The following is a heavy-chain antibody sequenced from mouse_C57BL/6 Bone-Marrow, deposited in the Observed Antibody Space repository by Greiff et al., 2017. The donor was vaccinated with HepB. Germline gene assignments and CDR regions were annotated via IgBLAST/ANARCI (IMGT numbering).Heavy chain of an antibody. CDR2: IYWDEDK. D-gene: IGHD1-1*01. Sequence: QVQLKVSGPGILQPSQTLSLTCSFSVFSLSTFGMGVSWIRQPSGKGLEWLAHIYWDEDKHYKPSLKSRLTISKDTSNNQVFLKITTVDTADTATYYSALGYGRKGFAYWGQGTLVTVSA. V-gene: IGHV8-9*01. CDR1: VFSLSTFGMG. J-gene: IGHJ3*01. CDR3: ALGYGRKGFAY.